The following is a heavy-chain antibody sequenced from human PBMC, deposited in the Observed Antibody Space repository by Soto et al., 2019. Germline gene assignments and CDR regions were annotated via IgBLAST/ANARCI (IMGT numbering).Heavy chain of an antibody. V-gene: IGHV4-39*01. J-gene: IGHJ4*02. Sequence: SETLSLTCTVSGGPISSSSYYWGWIRQPPGKGLEWIGSIYYSGSTYYNPSLKSRVTISVDTSKNQFSLKLSSVTAADTAVYYCARHLQDYGDSLDYWGQGTLVTVSS. CDR3: ARHLQDYGDSLDY. CDR1: GGPISSSSYY. D-gene: IGHD4-17*01. CDR2: IYYSGST.